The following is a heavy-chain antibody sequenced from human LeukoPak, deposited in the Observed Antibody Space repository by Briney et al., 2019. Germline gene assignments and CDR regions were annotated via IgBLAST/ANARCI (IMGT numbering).Heavy chain of an antibody. V-gene: IGHV4-39*01. CDR3: ASKGIAVAGGDY. CDR2: LYYSGST. J-gene: IGHJ4*02. Sequence: SETLSLTCTVSGGSISSSNYYWGWIRQPPGKGLEWIGSLYYSGSTYYNPSLKSRVTISVDTSKRQFSLKLSSVTAADTAVYYCASKGIAVAGGDYWGQGTLATVSS. CDR1: GGSISSSNYY. D-gene: IGHD6-19*01.